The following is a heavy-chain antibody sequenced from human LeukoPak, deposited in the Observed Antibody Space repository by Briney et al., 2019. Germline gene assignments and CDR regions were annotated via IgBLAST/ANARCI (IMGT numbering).Heavy chain of an antibody. CDR3: ARTLYSYDVNWFDP. D-gene: IGHD5-18*01. CDR2: MNPNSGNT. J-gene: IGHJ5*02. Sequence: ASVKVSCKASGYTFTGYYMHWVRQAPGQGLEWMGWMNPNSGNTGYAQKFQGRVTITRNTSISTAYMELSSLRSEDTAVYYCARTLYSYDVNWFDPWGQGTLVTVSS. CDR1: GYTFTGYY. V-gene: IGHV1-8*03.